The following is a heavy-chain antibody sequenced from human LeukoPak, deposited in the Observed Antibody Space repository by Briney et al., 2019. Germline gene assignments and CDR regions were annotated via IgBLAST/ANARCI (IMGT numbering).Heavy chain of an antibody. CDR1: GFTFGSHN. CDR3: ARMVTTAYQFDY. Sequence: PGGSLRLSCAASGFTFGSHNMNWVRQAPGKGLEWVSCISSVSGYIYYADSVKGRFTVSRDNAKNSLYLQMNSLRAEDTAVYYCARMVTTAYQFDYWGQGTLVTVSS. V-gene: IGHV3-21*01. D-gene: IGHD4-17*01. CDR2: ISSVSGYI. J-gene: IGHJ4*02.